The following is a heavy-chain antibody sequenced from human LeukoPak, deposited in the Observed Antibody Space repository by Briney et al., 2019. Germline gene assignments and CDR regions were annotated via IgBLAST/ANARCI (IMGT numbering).Heavy chain of an antibody. CDR2: ISSSSSYI. J-gene: IGHJ4*02. D-gene: IGHD3-16*02. CDR3: ARSDDYVWGSYRWLDY. V-gene: IGHV3-21*01. Sequence: PGGSLRLSCAASGFTFSSYSMNWVRQAPGKGLEWVSSISSSSSYIYYADSVKGRFTISRDNAKNSLYLQMNSLRAGDTAVYYCARSDDYVWGSYRWLDYWGQGTLVTVSS. CDR1: GFTFSSYS.